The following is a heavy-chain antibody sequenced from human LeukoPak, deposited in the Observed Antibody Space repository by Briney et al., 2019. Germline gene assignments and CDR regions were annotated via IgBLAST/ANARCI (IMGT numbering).Heavy chain of an antibody. CDR1: GGSFSAHS. J-gene: IGHJ6*03. CDR3: AGLPGRGSIRGLILGYSYMDV. D-gene: IGHD3-10*01. CDR2: INHSGST. Sequence: PSETLFLTCAVYGGSFSAHSWSWIRQPPGKGLEWIGEINHSGSTNYNPSLRGRVSMSVDTSKNQFSLKLTSVTAADTAVYFCAGLPGRGSIRGLILGYSYMDVWDKGTTVTVSS. V-gene: IGHV4-34*01.